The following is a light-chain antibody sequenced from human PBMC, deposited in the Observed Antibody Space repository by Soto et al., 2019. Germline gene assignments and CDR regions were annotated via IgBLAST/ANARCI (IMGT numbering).Light chain of an antibody. CDR2: TAF. V-gene: IGKV1-5*03. Sequence: DIQMTQSPSTLSASVGDRVAITCRASQSISTYLAWYQQKPGKAPKLLIYTAFSLESGVPSRFSGSGSGAEFTLTISSLQPGDFATYYCQQYNTYSLTFGQGTKVDIK. CDR1: QSISTY. CDR3: QQYNTYSLT. J-gene: IGKJ1*01.